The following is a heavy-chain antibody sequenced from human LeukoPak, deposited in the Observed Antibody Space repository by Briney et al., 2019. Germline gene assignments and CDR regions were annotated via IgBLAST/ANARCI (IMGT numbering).Heavy chain of an antibody. CDR3: ARDRDEYYDFWSGYYRGHYFDY. D-gene: IGHD3-3*01. CDR2: INHSGST. Sequence: SETLSLTCAVYGGSFSGYYWSWIRQPPGKGLEWIGEINHSGSTNYNPSLESRVTISVDTSKNQFSLKLSSVTAADTAVYYCARDRDEYYDFWSGYYRGHYFDYWGQGTLVTVSS. J-gene: IGHJ4*02. CDR1: GGSFSGYY. V-gene: IGHV4-34*01.